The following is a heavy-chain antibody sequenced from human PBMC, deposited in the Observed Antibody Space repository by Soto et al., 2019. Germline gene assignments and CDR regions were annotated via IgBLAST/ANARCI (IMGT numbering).Heavy chain of an antibody. D-gene: IGHD5-18*01. J-gene: IGHJ4*02. Sequence: QVQLVESGGGVVQPGRSLRLSCAASGFTFSSYAMHWVRQAPGKGLEWVAVISYDGSNKYYADSVKGRFTISRDNSKNTLYLQMNSLRAEDTAVYYCARPHSDGKGWGYYFDYWGQGTLVTVSS. CDR2: ISYDGSNK. CDR3: ARPHSDGKGWGYYFDY. CDR1: GFTFSSYA. V-gene: IGHV3-30-3*01.